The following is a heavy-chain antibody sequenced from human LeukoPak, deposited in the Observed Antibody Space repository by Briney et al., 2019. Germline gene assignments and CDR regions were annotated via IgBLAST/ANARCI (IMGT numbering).Heavy chain of an antibody. CDR2: ISYDGSNK. CDR3: AKKGDTIFGVVIDAFDI. Sequence: PGRSLRLSCAASGFTFSSYGMHWVRQAPGKGLEWVAVISYDGSNKYYADSVKGRFTISRGNSKNALYLQMNSLRAEDTAVYYCAKKGDTIFGVVIDAFDIWGQGTMVTVSS. V-gene: IGHV3-30*18. D-gene: IGHD3-3*01. CDR1: GFTFSSYG. J-gene: IGHJ3*02.